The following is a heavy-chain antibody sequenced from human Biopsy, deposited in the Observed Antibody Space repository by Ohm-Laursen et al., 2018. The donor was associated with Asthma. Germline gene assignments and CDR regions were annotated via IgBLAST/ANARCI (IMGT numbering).Heavy chain of an antibody. D-gene: IGHD6-19*01. Sequence: SLRLSCSASGFTFSSYAMHWVRQAPGKGLEWVAVISYDGSNKYYADSVKGRSTISRDNSKNTLYLQMNSLRAEDTAVYYCAREGIAVAHFDYWGQGTLVTVSS. CDR3: AREGIAVAHFDY. CDR1: GFTFSSYA. V-gene: IGHV3-30-3*01. CDR2: ISYDGSNK. J-gene: IGHJ4*02.